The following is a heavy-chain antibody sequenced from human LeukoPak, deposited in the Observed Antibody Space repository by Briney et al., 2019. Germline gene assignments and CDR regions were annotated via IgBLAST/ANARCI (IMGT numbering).Heavy chain of an antibody. CDR2: ISGSGAGS. Sequence: GGSLRLSCAASGFTFSSYAMSWVRQAPGRGLEWVSVISGSGAGSYYADSVKGRVTVSRDNSKNTVFLQMNSLRAEDTAVYYCAKHPDFSISSQYFDFWGQGTLVTVSS. J-gene: IGHJ4*02. CDR1: GFTFSSYA. CDR3: AKHPDFSISSQYFDF. D-gene: IGHD6-6*01. V-gene: IGHV3-23*01.